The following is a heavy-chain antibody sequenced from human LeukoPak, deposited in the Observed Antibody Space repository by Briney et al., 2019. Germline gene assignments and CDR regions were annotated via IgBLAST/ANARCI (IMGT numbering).Heavy chain of an antibody. J-gene: IGHJ4*02. CDR1: GYTFTGYY. CDR2: INPNSGGT. V-gene: IGHV1-2*02. D-gene: IGHD5-18*01. Sequence: GASVKVSCKASGYTFTGYYMHWVRQAPGQGLEWMGWINPNSGGTNYAQKVQGRVTMTRDTSISTAYMELSRLRSDDTAVYYCAREVNGGYSYGPLTPGSYWGQGTLVTVSS. CDR3: AREVNGGYSYGPLTPGSY.